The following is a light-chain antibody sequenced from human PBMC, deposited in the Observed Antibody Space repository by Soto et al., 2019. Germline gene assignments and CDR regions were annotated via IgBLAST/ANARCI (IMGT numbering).Light chain of an antibody. J-gene: IGLJ2*01. V-gene: IGLV2-14*03. Sequence: QSALTQPASVSGSPGQSITISCTGTSSDVGGYNYVSWYQQHPGKAPKLMIYDVSNRPSGVSNRFSGSKSGNTASLTISGLQAEDEADYYCCSYTSSSTPEVFGGGTKVTVL. CDR1: SSDVGGYNY. CDR3: CSYTSSSTPEV. CDR2: DVS.